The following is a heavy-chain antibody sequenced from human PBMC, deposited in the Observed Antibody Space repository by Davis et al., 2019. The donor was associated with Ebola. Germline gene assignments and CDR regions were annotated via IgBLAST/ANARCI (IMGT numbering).Heavy chain of an antibody. CDR2: INPRGGST. D-gene: IGHD2-15*01. CDR3: ARDLVVGAFDP. CDR1: GYTFTSYY. J-gene: IGHJ5*02. Sequence: AASVKVSCKASGYTFTSYYMHWVRQAPGQGLEWMGIINPRGGSTSYAQKFQGRVTMTRDTSTSTAYMELRSLRSDDTAVYYCARDLVVGAFDPWGQGTLVTVSS. V-gene: IGHV1-46*01.